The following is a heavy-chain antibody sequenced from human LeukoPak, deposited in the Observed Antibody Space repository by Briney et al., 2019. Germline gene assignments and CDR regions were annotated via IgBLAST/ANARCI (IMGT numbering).Heavy chain of an antibody. J-gene: IGHJ6*02. CDR2: IYYSGST. V-gene: IGHV4-59*12. CDR3: ARGGPRASIVVVPAAPQGYYYYGMDV. D-gene: IGHD2-2*01. Sequence: PSETLSLTCTVSGGSISSYYWSWIRQPPGKGLGWIGYIYYSGSTNYNPSLKSRVTISVDTSKNQFSLKLSSVTAADTAVYYCARGGPRASIVVVPAAPQGYYYYGMDVWGQGTTVTVSS. CDR1: GGSISSYY.